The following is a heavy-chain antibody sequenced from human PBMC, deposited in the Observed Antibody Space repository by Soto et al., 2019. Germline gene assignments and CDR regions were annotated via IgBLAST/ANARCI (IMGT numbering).Heavy chain of an antibody. CDR2: IYYSGST. D-gene: IGHD2-2*01. CDR3: AGDWGGYCSSTSWYGMDV. V-gene: IGHV4-59*01. CDR1: GGSISSYY. J-gene: IGHJ6*02. Sequence: QVQLQESGPGLVKPSETLSLTCTVSGGSISSYYWSWIRQPPGKGLEWIGYIYYSGSTNYNPSLKSRVTLSVDTSKTQFSLKLSSVTAADTAVYYCAGDWGGYCSSTSWYGMDVWGQGTTVTVSS.